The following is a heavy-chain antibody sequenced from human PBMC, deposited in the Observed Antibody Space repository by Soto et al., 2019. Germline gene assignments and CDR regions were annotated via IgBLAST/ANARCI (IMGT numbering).Heavy chain of an antibody. J-gene: IGHJ6*02. CDR3: ARGKGMEENYFYYGLDI. CDR1: GYTFSTYA. CDR2: LNGGTGQT. D-gene: IGHD1-1*01. V-gene: IGHV1-3*01. Sequence: GASVKVSCTASGYTFSTYAMHWVRQAPGQSLEWMGWLNGGTGQTRYSQKFQDRVIITRDTSASTGYMELSSLTSEDTAVYYCARGKGMEENYFYYGLDIWGQGTTVTVS.